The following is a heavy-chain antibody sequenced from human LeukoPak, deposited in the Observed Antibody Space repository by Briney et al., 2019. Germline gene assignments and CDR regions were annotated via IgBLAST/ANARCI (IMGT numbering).Heavy chain of an antibody. D-gene: IGHD2-2*01. Sequence: GGSLRLSCAASGFTFKNFAMTWVRQAPGKGLEWVSAIRNSDDNTYYADSMKGRFTISRDDSKNTLYLQMSSLRAEDTAVYYCARAPGRSGTNGYWLDPWGRGTLVSVSS. J-gene: IGHJ5*02. CDR1: GFTFKNFA. CDR2: IRNSDDNT. CDR3: ARAPGRSGTNGYWLDP. V-gene: IGHV3-23*01.